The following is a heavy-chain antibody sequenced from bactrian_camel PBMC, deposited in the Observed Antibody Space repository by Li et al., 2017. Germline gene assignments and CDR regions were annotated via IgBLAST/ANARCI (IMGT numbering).Heavy chain of an antibody. V-gene: IGHV3S28*01. CDR2: INTGGGST. J-gene: IGHJ4*01. CDR1: GYPASSP. Sequence: LVESGGGSVQAGGSLRLSCAASGYPASSPLGWFRQAPGKGLEWVSVINTGGGSTYYADSVKGRFTISRDNAKNTLYLEMNSLKPEDTAMYYCPAPYGLGSTLGTQVTVS. D-gene: IGHD5*01.